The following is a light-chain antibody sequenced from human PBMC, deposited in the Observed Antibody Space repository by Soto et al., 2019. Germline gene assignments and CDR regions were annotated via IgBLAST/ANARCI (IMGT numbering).Light chain of an antibody. V-gene: IGKV3-20*01. CDR3: QQYESSPPR. J-gene: IGKJ4*02. CDR1: QSVSSY. Sequence: EIVLTQSPSTLSLSPGERATLSWRASQSVSSYVAWYKQKPGQAPRLLIYGASSRATGIPDRFSGSGSGTDFTLTIRRLEPEDFDVYYCQQYESSPPRFGGGTKVDIK. CDR2: GAS.